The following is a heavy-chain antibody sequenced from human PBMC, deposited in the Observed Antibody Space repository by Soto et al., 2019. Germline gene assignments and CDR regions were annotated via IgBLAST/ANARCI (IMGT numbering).Heavy chain of an antibody. Sequence: QVQLQESGPGLVKPSQTLSLTCTVSGGSISSGDYYWSWIRQPPGKGLEWIGYIYYSGSTYYNPSLQIRATTSVDTSTTQCSRKLSSVTAADTAVYYCARQPTLYGDHRYFDLWGRGTLVTVSS. CDR1: GGSISSGDYY. CDR3: ARQPTLYGDHRYFDL. J-gene: IGHJ2*01. CDR2: IYYSGST. V-gene: IGHV4-30-4*01. D-gene: IGHD4-17*01.